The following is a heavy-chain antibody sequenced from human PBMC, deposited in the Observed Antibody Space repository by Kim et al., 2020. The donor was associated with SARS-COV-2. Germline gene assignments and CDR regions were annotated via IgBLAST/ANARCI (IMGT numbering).Heavy chain of an antibody. V-gene: IGHV3-23*01. D-gene: IGHD1-26*01. CDR3: AKAGYSTDKYYFDY. J-gene: IGHJ4*02. Sequence: YTESVKGRFTISRDNSKNTLYLQMNSLGAEDTAVYYCAKAGYSTDKYYFDYWGQGTLVTLSS.